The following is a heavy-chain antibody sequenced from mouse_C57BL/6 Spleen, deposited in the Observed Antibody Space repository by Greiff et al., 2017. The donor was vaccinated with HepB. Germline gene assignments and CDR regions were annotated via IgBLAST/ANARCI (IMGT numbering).Heavy chain of an antibody. Sequence: VQLQQSGPELVKPGASVKISCKASGYAFSSSWMNWVKQRPGKGLEWIGRIYPGDGDTNYNGKFKGKATLTADKSSSTAYMQLSSLTSEDSAVYFCARGEFFAYWGQGTLVTVSA. CDR1: GYAFSSSW. CDR3: ARGEFFAY. J-gene: IGHJ3*01. CDR2: IYPGDGDT. V-gene: IGHV1-82*01.